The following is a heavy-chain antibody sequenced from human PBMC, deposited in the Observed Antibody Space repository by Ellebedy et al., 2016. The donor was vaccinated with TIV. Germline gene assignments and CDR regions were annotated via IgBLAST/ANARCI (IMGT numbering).Heavy chain of an antibody. CDR3: TVEGFTYGFHSTFY. Sequence: PGGSLRLSCSASGFTFSNAWMNWVPPAPGKGLEWVGRIKSQTNGGTTAYAGPVRGRFTIARDDSKNTLYLQMNSLETEDTAIYDCTVEGFTYGFHSTFYWGQGTLVTVSS. CDR1: GFTFSNAW. V-gene: IGHV3-15*07. D-gene: IGHD3-16*01. CDR2: IKSQTNGGTT. J-gene: IGHJ4*02.